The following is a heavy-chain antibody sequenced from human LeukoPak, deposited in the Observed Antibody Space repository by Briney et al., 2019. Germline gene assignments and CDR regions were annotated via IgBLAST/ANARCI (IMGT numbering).Heavy chain of an antibody. D-gene: IGHD3-10*01. CDR1: GGSISSGSYY. Sequence: SQTLSLTCTVSGGSISSGSYYWSWIRQPAGKGLEWIGRIYTSGSTNYNPSLKSRVTISVDTSKNQFSLKLSSVTAADTAVYYCARDLLAGYYYMDVWGKGTTATVSS. CDR2: IYTSGST. J-gene: IGHJ6*03. CDR3: ARDLLAGYYYMDV. V-gene: IGHV4-61*02.